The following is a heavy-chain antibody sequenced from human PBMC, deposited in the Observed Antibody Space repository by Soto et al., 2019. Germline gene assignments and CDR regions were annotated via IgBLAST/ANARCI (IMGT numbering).Heavy chain of an antibody. CDR2: IYYSGST. D-gene: IGHD1-26*01. Sequence: QVQLQESGPGLVKPSETLSLTCTVSGGSISSYYWSWIRQPPGKGLEWIGYIYYSGSTNYNPSLKSRVTISVDTSKNQFSLKLSSVTAADTAVYYCAMGQGSYYLDYWGQGTRVTVSA. V-gene: IGHV4-59*01. CDR1: GGSISSYY. CDR3: AMGQGSYYLDY. J-gene: IGHJ4*02.